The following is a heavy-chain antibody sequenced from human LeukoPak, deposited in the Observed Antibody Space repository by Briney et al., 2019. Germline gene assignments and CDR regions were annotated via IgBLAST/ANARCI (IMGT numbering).Heavy chain of an antibody. J-gene: IGHJ6*02. CDR3: ARDKDYYGSVPGGYYYGMDV. Sequence: ASVKVSCKASGYTFTSYGISWVRQAPGQGLEWMGWISAYNGNTNYAQKLQGRVTMTTDISTSTAYMELRSLRSDDTAVYYCARDKDYYGSVPGGYYYGMDVWGQGTTVTVSS. CDR1: GYTFTSYG. D-gene: IGHD3-10*01. V-gene: IGHV1-18*01. CDR2: ISAYNGNT.